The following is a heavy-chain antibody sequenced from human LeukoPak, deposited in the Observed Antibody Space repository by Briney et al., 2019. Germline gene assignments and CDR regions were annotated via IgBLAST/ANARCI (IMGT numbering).Heavy chain of an antibody. CDR1: GYTLTELS. J-gene: IGHJ3*02. CDR3: ATKGYYDYVWGSYRRRNAFDI. D-gene: IGHD3-16*02. Sequence: ASVKVSFKVSGYTLTELSMHWVRQAPGKGLEWMGGFDPDDGETIYAQKFQGRVTMTEDTSTDTAYMELSSLRSEDTAVYYCATKGYYDYVWGSYRRRNAFDIWGQGTMVTVSS. CDR2: FDPDDGET. V-gene: IGHV1-24*01.